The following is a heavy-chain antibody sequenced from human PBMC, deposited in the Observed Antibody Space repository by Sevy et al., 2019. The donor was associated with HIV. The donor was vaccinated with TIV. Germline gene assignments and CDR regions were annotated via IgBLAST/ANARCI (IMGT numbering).Heavy chain of an antibody. D-gene: IGHD6-13*01. CDR1: GGSISSYY. CDR3: ARERARGGAAGTLSWFDP. CDR2: IYTSGST. V-gene: IGHV4-4*07. J-gene: IGHJ5*02. Sequence: SETLSLTCTVSGGSISSYYWSWIRQPAGKGLEWIGRIYTSGSTNYNPSLKSRVTMSVDTSKNQFSLKLSSVTAADTAVHYCARERARGGAAGTLSWFDPWGQGTLVTVSS.